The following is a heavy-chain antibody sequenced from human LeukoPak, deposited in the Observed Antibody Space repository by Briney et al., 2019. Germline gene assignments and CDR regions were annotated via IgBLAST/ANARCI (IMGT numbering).Heavy chain of an antibody. Sequence: SETLSLTCTVSGGSISSSSYYWGWIRQPPGKGLEWIGSIYYSGSTYYNPSLKSRVTISVDTSKNQFSLKLSSVTAADTAVYYCARGNRVDYWGQGTLVTVSS. CDR3: ARGNRVDY. J-gene: IGHJ4*02. D-gene: IGHD2/OR15-2a*01. CDR2: IYYSGST. CDR1: GGSISSSSYY. V-gene: IGHV4-39*01.